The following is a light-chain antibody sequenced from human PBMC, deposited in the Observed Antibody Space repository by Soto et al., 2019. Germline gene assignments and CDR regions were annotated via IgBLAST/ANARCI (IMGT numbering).Light chain of an antibody. CDR1: SSNIGSNT. CDR3: AAWDDSLNGPV. J-gene: IGLJ3*02. Sequence: QSMLTQPPSASGTPGQRVTISCSGSSSNIGSNTVNWYQQLPGTAPKLLIYSNNQRPSGVPDRFSGSKSGTSASLVISGLQSEDEADYYCAAWDDSLNGPVFGGGTKLTVL. CDR2: SNN. V-gene: IGLV1-44*01.